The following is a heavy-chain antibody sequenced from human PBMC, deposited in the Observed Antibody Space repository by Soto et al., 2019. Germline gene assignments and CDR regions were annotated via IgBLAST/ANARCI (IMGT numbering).Heavy chain of an antibody. CDR1: GCTFREYG. V-gene: IGHV3-30*18. D-gene: IGHD4-17*01. J-gene: IGHJ6*03. CDR2: ITYDGSNA. CDR3: AKSGGHYPCVSFFMDV. Sequence: QVQLVESGGGVVQPGRSLRLSCAASGCTFREYGMFWVRQVPGKGLEWVAVITYDGSNAYYQDSVQGRFTISRDNSKSTVNLQMNSLRAEDTAVYYCAKSGGHYPCVSFFMDVWGKGTTGTVAS.